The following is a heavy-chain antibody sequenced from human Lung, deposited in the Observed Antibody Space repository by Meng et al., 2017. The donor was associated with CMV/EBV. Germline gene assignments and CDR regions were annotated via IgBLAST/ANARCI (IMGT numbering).Heavy chain of an antibody. CDR3: ARAPGLPLAAAASDAYFDK. CDR2: IKPNSGAT. Sequence: ASVKVSCKASGYTFTNYYIHWVRQAPGQGLERMGWIKPNSGATNYVQKFQGRLTVTRDTSITTAYMELTRLRSDDTAVYYCARAPGLPLAAAASDAYFDKWGQGTLVTVSS. D-gene: IGHD6-13*01. J-gene: IGHJ4*02. V-gene: IGHV1-2*02. CDR1: GYTFTNYY.